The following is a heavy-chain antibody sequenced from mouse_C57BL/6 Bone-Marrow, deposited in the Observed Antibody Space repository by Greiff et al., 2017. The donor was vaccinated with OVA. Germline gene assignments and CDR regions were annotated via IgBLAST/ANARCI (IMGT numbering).Heavy chain of an antibody. Sequence: EVKLLESGGGLVKPGGSLKLSCAASGFTFSSYPMSWVRQTPEKRLEWVATISGGGGNTYYPDSVKGRFPISRDNAKNTLYLQMSSLWSEDTALYYCARRGLRRTWFAYWGQGTLVTVSA. D-gene: IGHD2-2*01. CDR1: GFTFSSYP. J-gene: IGHJ3*01. V-gene: IGHV5-9*01. CDR3: ARRGLRRTWFAY. CDR2: ISGGGGNT.